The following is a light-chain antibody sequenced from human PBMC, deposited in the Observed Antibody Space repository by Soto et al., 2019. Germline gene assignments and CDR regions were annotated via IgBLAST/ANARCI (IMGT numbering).Light chain of an antibody. Sequence: PGERATLSCRASQSVSSSYLAWYQQKPGQAPRLLIYGASSRATGIPDRFSGSGSETDFTLTISRLEPEDFAVYYCQQYGSSRTFGQGTKVEIK. V-gene: IGKV3-20*01. J-gene: IGKJ1*01. CDR3: QQYGSSRT. CDR1: QSVSSSY. CDR2: GAS.